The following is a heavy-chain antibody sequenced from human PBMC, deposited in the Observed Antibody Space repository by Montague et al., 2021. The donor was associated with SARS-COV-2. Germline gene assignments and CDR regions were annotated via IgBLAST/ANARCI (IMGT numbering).Heavy chain of an antibody. Sequence: SLRLSCTASGFTFSSYSMNWVRQAPGKGLEWVSSISSSSSYIYYADSVKGRFTISRDNAKNSLYLQMNSLRAEDTAVYYCARDAHYDILTGYFGYWGQGTLVTVSP. CDR2: ISSSSSYI. V-gene: IGHV3-21*01. J-gene: IGHJ4*02. CDR3: ARDAHYDILTGYFGY. D-gene: IGHD3-9*01. CDR1: GFTFSSYS.